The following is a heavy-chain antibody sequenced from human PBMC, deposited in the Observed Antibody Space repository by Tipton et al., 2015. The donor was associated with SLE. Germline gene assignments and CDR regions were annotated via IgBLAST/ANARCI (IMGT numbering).Heavy chain of an antibody. D-gene: IGHD3-10*01. J-gene: IGHJ4*02. V-gene: IGHV4-61*10. CDR3: ARVSYYGSGSDYPLDY. CDR2: IYYSGST. CDR1: GGSISSGSYY. Sequence: TLSLTCTVSGGSISSGSYYWSWIRQPAGKGLGWIGYIYYSGSTNYNPTPKSRVTMSVDTSKNQFSLKLSSVTAADTAVYYCARVSYYGSGSDYPLDYWGQGTLVTVSS.